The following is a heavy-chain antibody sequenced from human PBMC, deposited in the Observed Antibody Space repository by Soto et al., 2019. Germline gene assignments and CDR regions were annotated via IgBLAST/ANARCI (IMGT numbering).Heavy chain of an antibody. J-gene: IGHJ3*02. CDR1: GYMFTSYY. Sequence: VASVKVSCKASGYMFTSYYMHWVRQAPGQGLEWMGIIDPTGGSTDYAQKFQARVTMTRDTSTSTVYMELSSLRSEDTAVYYCARLQGGSGYYNAFDIWGQGTMVTV. CDR3: ARLQGGSGYYNAFDI. D-gene: IGHD3-22*01. CDR2: IDPTGGST. V-gene: IGHV1-46*01.